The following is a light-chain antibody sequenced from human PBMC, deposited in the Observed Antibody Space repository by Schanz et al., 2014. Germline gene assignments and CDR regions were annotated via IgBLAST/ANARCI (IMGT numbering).Light chain of an antibody. Sequence: EIVLTQSPATLSLSPGERATLSCRASHSVSSYLAWYQQKPGQAPRLLIYDASNRATGIPARFSGSGSETEFTLTISSLQSEDFVVYYCQQYDNWWTFGPGTKVEIK. J-gene: IGKJ1*01. CDR1: HSVSSY. CDR2: DAS. CDR3: QQYDNWWT. V-gene: IGKV3-11*01.